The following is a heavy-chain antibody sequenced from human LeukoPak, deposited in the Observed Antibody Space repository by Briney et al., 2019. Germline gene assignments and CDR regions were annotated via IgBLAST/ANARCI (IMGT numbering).Heavy chain of an antibody. CDR3: ARADRLHGGPYLIGP. D-gene: IGHD2-21*01. J-gene: IGHJ5*02. Sequence: ASVKVSCKTSGYSFTDYYMHWVRQAPGHALEWMGWINPNSGGTSSAQKFRGRVTMTRDTSISTVYMEVSWLTSDDTALYYCARADRLHGGPYLIGPWGQGTLVTVSS. V-gene: IGHV1-2*02. CDR1: GYSFTDYY. CDR2: INPNSGGT.